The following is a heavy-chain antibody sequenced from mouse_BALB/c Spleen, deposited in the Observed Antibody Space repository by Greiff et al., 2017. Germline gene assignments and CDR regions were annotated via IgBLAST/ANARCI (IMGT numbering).Heavy chain of an antibody. D-gene: IGHD2-1*01. J-gene: IGHJ3*01. Sequence: EVKLVESGGGLVKPGGSLKLSCAASGFTFSSYTMSWVRQTPEKRLEWVATISSGGSYTYYPDSVKGRFTISRDNAKNTLYLQMSSLKSEDTAMYYCTREGYGNAFAYWGQGTLVTVSA. CDR2: ISSGGSYT. CDR1: GFTFSSYT. V-gene: IGHV5-6-4*01. CDR3: TREGYGNAFAY.